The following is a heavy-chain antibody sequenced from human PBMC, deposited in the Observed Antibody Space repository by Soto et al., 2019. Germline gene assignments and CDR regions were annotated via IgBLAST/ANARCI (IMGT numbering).Heavy chain of an antibody. CDR2: IRYDGSNK. J-gene: IGHJ4*02. Sequence: QVQLVESGGGVVQPGRSLRLSCAASGFTFSSYGMHWVRQAPGKGLEWVAVIRYDGSNKYYADSVKGRFTISRDNSKNPRYLQMNSLRAEDTAVYYCASPIAPGIAAAGRFDYWGQGTLVTVSS. D-gene: IGHD6-13*01. CDR1: GFTFSSYG. V-gene: IGHV3-33*01. CDR3: ASPIAPGIAAAGRFDY.